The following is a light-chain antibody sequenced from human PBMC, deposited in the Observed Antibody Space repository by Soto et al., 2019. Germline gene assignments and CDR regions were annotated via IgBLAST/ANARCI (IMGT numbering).Light chain of an antibody. CDR1: QSVLYSSNNKNY. J-gene: IGKJ1*01. Sequence: DIVMTQSPVSLAVFLGERATINCKSSQSVLYSSNNKNYVAWYQQKPGQPPKLLIYWASTRESGVPDRFSGSRSGTDFTLTISSVQAEDVAVYHCQQYYTSPTWTFGQGTKVEVK. CDR2: WAS. CDR3: QQYYTSPTWT. V-gene: IGKV4-1*01.